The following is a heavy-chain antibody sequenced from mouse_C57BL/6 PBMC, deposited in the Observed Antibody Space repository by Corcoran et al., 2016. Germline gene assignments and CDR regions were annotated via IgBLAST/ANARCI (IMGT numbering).Heavy chain of an antibody. V-gene: IGHV1-26*01. Sequence: EVQLQQSGPELVKPGASVKISCKASGYTFTDYYMNWVKQSHGKSLEWIGDINPNNGGTSYNQKFKGKATLTVDKSSSTAYMELRSLTSEDSAVYYCARSGDYYGSSGWYFDVWGTGTTVTVSS. CDR3: ARSGDYYGSSGWYFDV. D-gene: IGHD1-1*01. CDR2: INPNNGGT. J-gene: IGHJ1*03. CDR1: GYTFTDYY.